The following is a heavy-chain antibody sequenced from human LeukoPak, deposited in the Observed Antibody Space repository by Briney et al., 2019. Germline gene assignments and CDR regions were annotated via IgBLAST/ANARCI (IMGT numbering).Heavy chain of an antibody. J-gene: IGHJ5*02. V-gene: IGHV4-34*01. CDR1: GGSFSGYY. CDR2: INHSGST. CDR3: ARGVGDCSGGSCYFGRLDP. D-gene: IGHD2-15*01. Sequence: SETLSLTCAVYGGSFSGYYWSWIRQPPGKGLEWIGEINHSGSTNYNPSLKSRVTISVDTSKNQFSLKLSSVTAADTAVYYCARGVGDCSGGSCYFGRLDPWGQGTLVTVSS.